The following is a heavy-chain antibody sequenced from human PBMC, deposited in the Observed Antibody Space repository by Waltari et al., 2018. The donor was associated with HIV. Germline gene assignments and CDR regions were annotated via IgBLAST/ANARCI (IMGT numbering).Heavy chain of an antibody. CDR2: LSDRATT. V-gene: IGHV4-30-4*08. D-gene: IGHD2-8*01. Sequence: QVQLQESRPALVKPPQTLSPTFTVAGGSITSGEYYWTWNHHSPGKGLKWLGNLSDRATTDYNPSRKRRLTISTDTSKKQFSLKRSSVTAADTAVYYCARGARRHCSKGVCFRRVYYHGMDVWGQGTTVIVSS. J-gene: IGHJ6*02. CDR3: ARGARRHCSKGVCFRRVYYHGMDV. CDR1: GGSITSGEYY.